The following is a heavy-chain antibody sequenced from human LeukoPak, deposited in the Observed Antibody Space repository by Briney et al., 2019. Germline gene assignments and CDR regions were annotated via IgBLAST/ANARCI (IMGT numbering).Heavy chain of an antibody. CDR2: ISGSGGGT. D-gene: IGHD3-10*01. Sequence: GGSLRLSCAASGFTFSSYAMNWVRQAPGKGLEWVSAISGSGGGTYYSDSVKGRFTISRDNSENTLYLQMNSLRAEDTAVYYCARGNAGSDYFDYWGQGTLVTVSS. CDR3: ARGNAGSDYFDY. V-gene: IGHV3-23*01. J-gene: IGHJ4*02. CDR1: GFTFSSYA.